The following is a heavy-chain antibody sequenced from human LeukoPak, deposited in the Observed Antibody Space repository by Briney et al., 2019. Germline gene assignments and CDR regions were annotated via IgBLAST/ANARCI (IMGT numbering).Heavy chain of an antibody. D-gene: IGHD1-26*01. J-gene: IGHJ4*02. CDR1: GGTFSSYA. Sequence: ASVKVSCKASGGTFSSYAISWVRQAPGQGLEWMGWINPNSGGTNYAQKFQGRVTMTRDTSINTAYMELSRLRSDDTAVYYCARGPSRWEPQDYWGQGTLVTVSS. CDR3: ARGPSRWEPQDY. CDR2: INPNSGGT. V-gene: IGHV1-2*02.